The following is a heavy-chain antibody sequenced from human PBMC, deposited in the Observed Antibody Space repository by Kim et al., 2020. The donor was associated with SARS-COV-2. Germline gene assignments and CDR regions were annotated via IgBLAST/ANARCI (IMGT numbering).Heavy chain of an antibody. Sequence: GESLKISCKGSGYSFTSYWISWVRQMPGKGLEWMGRIDPSDSYTNYSPSFQGHVTISADKSISTAYLQWSSLKASDTAMYYCARHEADYGDYGSAFDIWGQGTMVTVSS. CDR3: ARHEADYGDYGSAFDI. CDR1: GYSFTSYW. V-gene: IGHV5-10-1*01. CDR2: IDPSDSYT. J-gene: IGHJ3*02. D-gene: IGHD4-17*01.